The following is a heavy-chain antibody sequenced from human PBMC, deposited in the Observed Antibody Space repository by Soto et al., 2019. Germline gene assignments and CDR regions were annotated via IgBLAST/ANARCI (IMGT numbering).Heavy chain of an antibody. J-gene: IGHJ6*02. V-gene: IGHV3-33*01. CDR2: IWHDGNNK. D-gene: IGHD1-26*01. CDR1: GFTFSNYG. Sequence: QVQLVESGGGVVQPGRSLRLSCAASGFTFSNYGMHWVRQAPGKGLEWVAIIWHDGNNKYYADSVRGRFIISRDNSKNGLYLQMNSLRAEETAVYYCASDLVGASDSYGLDVWGQGTPVSVSS. CDR3: ASDLVGASDSYGLDV.